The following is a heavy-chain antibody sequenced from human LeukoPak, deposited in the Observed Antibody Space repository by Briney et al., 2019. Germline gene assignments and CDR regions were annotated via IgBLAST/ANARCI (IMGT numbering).Heavy chain of an antibody. CDR1: GYTFTSYY. Sequence: GASVKVSCKASGYTFTSYYMHWVRQAPGQGLEWMGWINPNSGGTNYAQKFQGRVTMTRDTSISTAYMELSRLRSDDTAVYYCARDLFGYDFWSGYSGYFDYWGQGTLVTVSS. CDR2: INPNSGGT. D-gene: IGHD3-3*01. CDR3: ARDLFGYDFWSGYSGYFDY. J-gene: IGHJ4*02. V-gene: IGHV1-2*02.